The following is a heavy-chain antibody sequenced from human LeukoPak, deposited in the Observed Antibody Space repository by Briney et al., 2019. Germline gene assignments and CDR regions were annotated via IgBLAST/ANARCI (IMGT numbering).Heavy chain of an antibody. CDR3: ARAYSKRVGYWHFDL. J-gene: IGHJ2*01. D-gene: IGHD6-13*01. CDR1: GFTFSSSA. Sequence: PGGSLRLSCVASGFTFSSSAMSWVRQAPGKGLEWVSAISGSGGSTYYSDSVKGRFTISRDNSKNTLYLQMNSLRVEDTAVYFCARAYSKRVGYWHFDLWGRGTLVTVSS. V-gene: IGHV3-23*01. CDR2: ISGSGGST.